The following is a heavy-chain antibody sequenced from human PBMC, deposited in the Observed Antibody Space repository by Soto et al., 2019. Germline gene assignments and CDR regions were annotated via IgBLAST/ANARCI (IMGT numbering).Heavy chain of an antibody. CDR3: AHTTMVRGVSYYYYYGMDV. D-gene: IGHD3-10*01. V-gene: IGHV2-5*01. CDR2: IYWNDDK. J-gene: IGHJ6*02. Sequence: GLDLEWLALIYWNDDKRYSPSLKSRLTITKDTSKNQVVLTMTNMDPVDTATYYCAHTTMVRGVSYYYYYGMDVWGQGTTVTVSS.